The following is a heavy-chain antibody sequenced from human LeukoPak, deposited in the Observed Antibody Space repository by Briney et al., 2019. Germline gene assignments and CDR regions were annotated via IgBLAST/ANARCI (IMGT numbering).Heavy chain of an antibody. CDR1: GGSISSYY. Sequence: SETLSLTCTVSGGSISSYYWSWIQQPPGKGLEWIGYIYYSGSTNYNPSLKSRVTISVDTSKNQFSLKLSSVTAADTAVYYCARENTVYDAFDIWGQGTMVTVSS. V-gene: IGHV4-59*08. CDR2: IYYSGST. J-gene: IGHJ3*02. D-gene: IGHD4-17*01. CDR3: ARENTVYDAFDI.